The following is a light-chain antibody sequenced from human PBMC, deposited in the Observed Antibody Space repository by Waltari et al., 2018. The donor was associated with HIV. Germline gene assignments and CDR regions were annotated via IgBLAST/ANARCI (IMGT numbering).Light chain of an antibody. J-gene: IGLJ2*01. CDR2: SNN. CDR3: AAWDDSLNGVV. Sequence: QSVLTQPHSASGTPGQRVTISCSGSSSNIGSNTVNWYQQPPGTAPKILIDSNNQRPSGVPDRFSGSKSGTSASLAISGLQSEDEADYYCAAWDDSLNGVVFGGGTKLTVL. V-gene: IGLV1-44*01. CDR1: SSNIGSNT.